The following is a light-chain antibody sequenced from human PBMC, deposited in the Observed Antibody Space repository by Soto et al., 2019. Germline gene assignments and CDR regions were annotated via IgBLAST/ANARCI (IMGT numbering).Light chain of an antibody. CDR3: SSYTRRKTVI. CDR1: SSDVGAYNY. Sequence: QSALTQPASVSGSPGQSITISCTGTSSDVGAYNYVSWHQQHPGKDPKLMIFDVSNRPSGVPNRFSGSKSGDTAALTISGLQAEDEADYYCSSYTRRKTVIFGGGTKVTVL. CDR2: DVS. V-gene: IGLV2-14*03. J-gene: IGLJ2*01.